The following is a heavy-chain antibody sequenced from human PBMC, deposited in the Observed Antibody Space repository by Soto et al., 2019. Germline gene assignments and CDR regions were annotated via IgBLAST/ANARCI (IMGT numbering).Heavy chain of an antibody. V-gene: IGHV5-10-1*01. Sequence: RGESLKISCKGSGYSFTSYWISWVRQMPGKGLEWMGRIDPSDSYTNYSPSFQGHVTISADKSISTAYLQWSSLKASDTAMYYCARMAAARGRYYYYGMDVWGQGTTVTVSS. CDR3: ARMAAARGRYYYYGMDV. CDR2: IDPSDSYT. CDR1: GYSFTSYW. D-gene: IGHD6-13*01. J-gene: IGHJ6*02.